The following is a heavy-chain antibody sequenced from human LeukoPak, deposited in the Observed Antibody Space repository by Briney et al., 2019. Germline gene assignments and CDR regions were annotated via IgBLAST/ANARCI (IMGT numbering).Heavy chain of an antibody. CDR1: GFTFSDYY. V-gene: IGHV3-11*01. CDR2: ISSSGSTI. Sequence: GGSLRLSCAASGFTFSDYYMSWIRQAPGKGLEWVSYISSSGSTIYYADSVKGRFTISRDNAKNSLYLQMNSLRAEDTAVYYCARDPEISDAMGLPGDVFDIGGKGKRVTVFS. J-gene: IGHJ3*02. CDR3: ARDPEISDAMGLPGDVFDI. D-gene: IGHD2/OR15-2a*01.